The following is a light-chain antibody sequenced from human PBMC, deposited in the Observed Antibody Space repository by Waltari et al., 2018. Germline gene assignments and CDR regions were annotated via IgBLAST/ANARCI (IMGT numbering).Light chain of an antibody. V-gene: IGLV2-14*03. CDR3: SSYTSSNTVL. Sequence: QSALTQPASVSGSPGQSITTSCPGPIIDIGGYYSVTWYQQHPGTAPKLIIYDVNKRPSGVSNRFSGSKSGNTASLTISGLQTDDEADYYCSSYTSSNTVLFGTGTKVTVL. CDR2: DVN. J-gene: IGLJ1*01. CDR1: IIDIGGYYS.